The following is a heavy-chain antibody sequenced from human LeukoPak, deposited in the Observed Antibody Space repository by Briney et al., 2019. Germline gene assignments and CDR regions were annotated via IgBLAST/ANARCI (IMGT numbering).Heavy chain of an antibody. Sequence: GGSLRLSCAASGFTFSNAWMSWVRQAPGKGLEWVANVKQDGSEKYYVDSVKGRFTISRDNAKNSLYLQMNSLTAEDTAVYYCARGRGLATWGQGTLVTVSS. CDR1: GFTFSNAW. J-gene: IGHJ4*02. CDR3: ARGRGLAT. V-gene: IGHV3-7*01. CDR2: VKQDGSEK.